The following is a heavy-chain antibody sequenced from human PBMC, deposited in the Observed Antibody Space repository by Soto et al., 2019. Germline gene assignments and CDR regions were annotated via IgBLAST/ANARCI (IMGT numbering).Heavy chain of an antibody. J-gene: IGHJ4*02. D-gene: IGHD3-22*01. V-gene: IGHV5-51*01. Sequence: GESLKISCKGSGYSFTSYWIGWVRQMPGKGLEWMGIIYPGDSDTTYSPSFQGQVTISADKSITTAYLQWSSLKASDTAMYYCALNSYDSSGYYYLDHWGLGTLVTVSS. CDR1: GYSFTSYW. CDR3: ALNSYDSSGYYYLDH. CDR2: IYPGDSDT.